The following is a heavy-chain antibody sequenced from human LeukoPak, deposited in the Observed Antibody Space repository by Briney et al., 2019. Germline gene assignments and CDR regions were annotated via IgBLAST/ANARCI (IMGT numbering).Heavy chain of an antibody. CDR1: GYSFTSYW. V-gene: IGHV5-51*01. CDR3: ARGRGDSSGYYLYFDY. Sequence: GESLKISCKGSGYSFTSYWIGWVRQMPGKGLEWMGIIYPGDSDTRYSPSFQGHVTISADKSISTANLQWSSLKASDTAMYYCARGRGDSSGYYLYFDYWGQGTLVTVSS. J-gene: IGHJ4*02. D-gene: IGHD3-22*01. CDR2: IYPGDSDT.